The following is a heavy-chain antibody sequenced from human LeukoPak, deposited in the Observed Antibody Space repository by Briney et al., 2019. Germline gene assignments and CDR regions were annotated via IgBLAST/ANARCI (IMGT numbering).Heavy chain of an antibody. CDR3: VAGTLDAFDI. Sequence: ASVKVSCKASGYTFTSYYMHWVRQAPGQGLEWMGIINPSGGSTNYAQKFQGRVTMTRDTSTSTVYMELSSLRSEDTAVYYCVAGTLDAFDIWGQGTMVTVSS. D-gene: IGHD6-19*01. V-gene: IGHV1-46*01. CDR2: INPSGGST. CDR1: GYTFTSYY. J-gene: IGHJ3*02.